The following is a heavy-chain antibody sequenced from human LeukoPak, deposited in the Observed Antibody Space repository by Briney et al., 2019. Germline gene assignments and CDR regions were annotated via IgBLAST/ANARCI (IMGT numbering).Heavy chain of an antibody. Sequence: GCSLRLSCGASGFTFTSHWMSWVRQAPGKGLEWVANIKQDGNEKYYVESVKGRFIISRDNAKNSLYLQMNSLRAEDTAVYYCARGFYDGVNWFDPWGQGTLVTVSS. CDR3: ARGFYDGVNWFDP. CDR1: GFTFTSHW. V-gene: IGHV3-7*01. J-gene: IGHJ5*02. D-gene: IGHD5/OR15-5a*01. CDR2: IKQDGNEK.